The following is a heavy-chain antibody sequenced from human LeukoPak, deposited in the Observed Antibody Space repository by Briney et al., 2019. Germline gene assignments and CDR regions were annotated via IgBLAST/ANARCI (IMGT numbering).Heavy chain of an antibody. CDR1: GGSFSGYY. J-gene: IGHJ4*02. V-gene: IGHV4-34*01. CDR2: INHSGST. Sequence: KSSETLSLTCAVYGGSFSGYYWSWIRQPPGKGLEWIGEINHSGSTNYNPSLKSRVTISVETSKNEFSLKLRSVTAADTAVYYCARVTGYRIEDYFDYWGQGTLATVSS. CDR3: ARVTGYRIEDYFDY. D-gene: IGHD6-13*01.